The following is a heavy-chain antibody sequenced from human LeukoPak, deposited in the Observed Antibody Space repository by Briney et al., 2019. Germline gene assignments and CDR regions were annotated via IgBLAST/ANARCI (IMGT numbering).Heavy chain of an antibody. J-gene: IGHJ4*02. D-gene: IGHD6-13*01. Sequence: SETLSLTCTVSGGSISSSSYYWGWIRQPPGKGLEWIGSIYYSGSTYYNPSLKSRVTISVDTSKNQFSLKLSSVTAADTAVYYCARLSQQLVHLDYWGQGTLVTVSS. CDR3: ARLSQQLVHLDY. CDR1: GGSISSSSYY. CDR2: IYYSGST. V-gene: IGHV4-39*07.